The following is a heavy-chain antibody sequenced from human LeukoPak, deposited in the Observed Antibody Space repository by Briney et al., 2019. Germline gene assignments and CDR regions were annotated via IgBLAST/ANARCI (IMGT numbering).Heavy chain of an antibody. V-gene: IGHV4-59*01. CDR1: GGSISSYY. J-gene: IGHJ6*03. CDR3: ARALSPYFYMDV. D-gene: IGHD3-10*01. Sequence: SETLSLTCTVSGGSISSYYWSWIRQPPGKGLEWIGYIYYSGSTNYKPSLKSRVTISVDTSKNQFSLKLSSVTAADTAVYYCARALSPYFYMDVWGKGTTVTVSS. CDR2: IYYSGST.